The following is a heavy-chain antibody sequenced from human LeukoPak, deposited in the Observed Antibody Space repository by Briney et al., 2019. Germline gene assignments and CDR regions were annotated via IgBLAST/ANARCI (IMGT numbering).Heavy chain of an antibody. J-gene: IGHJ6*03. CDR3: ARSGTVGATFYYYYMDV. V-gene: IGHV4-59*01. D-gene: IGHD1-26*01. CDR1: GGSISSYY. Sequence: SETLSLTCTVSGGSISSYYWSWIRQPPGKGLEWIGYIYYSGSTNYNPSLKSRVTISVDTSKNQFSLKLSPVTAADTAVYYCARSGTVGATFYYYYMDVWGKGTTVTVSS. CDR2: IYYSGST.